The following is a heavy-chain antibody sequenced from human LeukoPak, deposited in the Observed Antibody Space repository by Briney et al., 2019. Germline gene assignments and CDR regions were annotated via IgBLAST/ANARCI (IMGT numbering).Heavy chain of an antibody. CDR2: IYTSGST. D-gene: IGHD5-18*01. V-gene: IGHV4-61*02. J-gene: IGHJ5*02. Sequence: PSETLSLTCTVSGGSISSGSYYWSWIRQPAGKGLEWIGRIYTSGSTNYNPSLKSRVTISVDTSKNQFSLKLSSVTAADTAVYYCARVIYGGYSYGVNWFDPWGQGTLVTVSS. CDR3: ARVIYGGYSYGVNWFDP. CDR1: GGSISSGSYY.